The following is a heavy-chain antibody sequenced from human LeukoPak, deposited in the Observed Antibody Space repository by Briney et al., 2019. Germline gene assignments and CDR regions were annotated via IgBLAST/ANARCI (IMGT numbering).Heavy chain of an antibody. J-gene: IGHJ4*02. V-gene: IGHV3-30*02. D-gene: IGHD3-10*01. CDR1: GFSFINYG. CDR3: AKDYYGSGTHFDY. Sequence: PGGSLRLSCAASGFSFINYGMHWVRQAPGKGLEWVAFMRFEGGNKYYTDSVKGRFTISRDNSKNTLYLQMNRLSGEDTAVYYCAKDYYGSGTHFDYWGQGTLVTVSS. CDR2: MRFEGGNK.